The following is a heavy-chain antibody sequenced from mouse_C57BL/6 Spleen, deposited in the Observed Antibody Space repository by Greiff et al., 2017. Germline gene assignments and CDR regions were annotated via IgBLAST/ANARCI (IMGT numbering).Heavy chain of an antibody. CDR2: IWGGGST. J-gene: IGHJ3*01. CDR1: GFSFTSYG. V-gene: IGHV2-9*01. Sequence: VQRVESGPGLVAPSQSLSITCTVSGFSFTSYGVDWVRQPPGTGLEWLGVIWGGGSTNYNSALMFRMSISKDNAKSLVFLRKNSLQTEDTAMYYCAKHEGPLAHWGQGTRVAVSA. CDR3: AKHEGPLAH.